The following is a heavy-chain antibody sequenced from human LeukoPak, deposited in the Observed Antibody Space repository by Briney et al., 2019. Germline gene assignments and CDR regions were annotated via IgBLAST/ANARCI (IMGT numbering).Heavy chain of an antibody. J-gene: IGHJ4*02. CDR2: ISPRSDFT. V-gene: IGHV3-23*01. D-gene: IGHD6-19*01. CDR1: GCSFSSHS. Sequence: GGSLRLSCAASGCSFSSHSMTWVRQAPGTGLNWVSTISPRSDFTFYADSVKGRFTVSRVNSRNTLYLHMGTLRAEDTAVYYCSAQPESLAGAMYSWGQGDLVTASS. CDR3: SAQPESLAGAMYS.